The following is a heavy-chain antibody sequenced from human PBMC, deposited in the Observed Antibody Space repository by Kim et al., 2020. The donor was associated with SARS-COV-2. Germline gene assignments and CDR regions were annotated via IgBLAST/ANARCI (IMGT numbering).Heavy chain of an antibody. Sequence: YCESVTSRITITADTSQNQFSLQLNSVSPEDTAVYYCARDTPGQKAYDFWGQGTMVTVSS. V-gene: IGHV6-1*01. CDR3: ARDTPGQKAYDF. J-gene: IGHJ3*01.